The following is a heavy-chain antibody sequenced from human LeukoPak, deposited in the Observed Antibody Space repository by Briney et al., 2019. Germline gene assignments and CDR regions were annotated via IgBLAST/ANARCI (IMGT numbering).Heavy chain of an antibody. V-gene: IGHV4-34*01. D-gene: IGHD3-10*01. Sequence: AETLSLTCAVYGGSFSCYYWSWIRQPPGKGLEWIGEIYHSGSPNYDPSLKSRVTISVDTSKNQLSLKLSSVTAADTAVYYCARHPYYYGSGSYYRGLSWFDPWGQGTLVTVSS. J-gene: IGHJ5*02. CDR1: GGSFSCYY. CDR3: ARHPYYYGSGSYYRGLSWFDP. CDR2: IYHSGSP.